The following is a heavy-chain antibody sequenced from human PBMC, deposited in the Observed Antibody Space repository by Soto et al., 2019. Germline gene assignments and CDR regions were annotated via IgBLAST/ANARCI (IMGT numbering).Heavy chain of an antibody. CDR3: AHRVLRTVFGLVTTTAIYFDF. CDR2: IYWDDDK. V-gene: IGHV2-5*02. J-gene: IGHJ4*02. CDR1: GFSLTTSGVG. Sequence: QITLNESGPTVVRPTETLTLTCRFSGFSLTTSGVGVGWIRQSPGKAPEWLGLIYWDDDKRYRESLKSRLTITKDTSKNQVVLTVANLDPTDTATYYCAHRVLRTVFGLVTTTAIYFDFWGQGTPVAVSS. D-gene: IGHD3-3*01.